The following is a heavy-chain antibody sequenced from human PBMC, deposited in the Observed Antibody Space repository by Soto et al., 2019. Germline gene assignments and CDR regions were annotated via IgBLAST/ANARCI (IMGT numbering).Heavy chain of an antibody. V-gene: IGHV5-51*01. J-gene: IGHJ6*02. CDR2: IYPGDSDT. CDR3: ARPFGSGYAMDV. D-gene: IGHD6-19*01. Sequence: GESLKISCKGSGYNFPNHWIAWVRQMPGKGLECMGLIYPGDSDTRYSPSFEGQVTISADKSISTAFLQWSSLKASDIAMYYCARPFGSGYAMDVWGQGXTVTVSS. CDR1: GYNFPNHW.